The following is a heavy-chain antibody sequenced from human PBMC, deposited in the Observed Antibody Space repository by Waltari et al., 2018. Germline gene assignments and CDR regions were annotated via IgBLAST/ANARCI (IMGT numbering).Heavy chain of an antibody. J-gene: IGHJ4*02. D-gene: IGHD3-22*01. CDR2: TYYSGRT. Sequence: QVHLQESGPGLVKPSETLSLTCTVSGGPIGRDYWSWIRQPPGRGLEWIGYTYYSGRTNYNPSLKSRVSISVDTSTNQFSLKLTSVTAADTAVYYCAGGHYSDNSGSYSWGQGLLVTVSS. V-gene: IGHV4-59*01. CDR3: AGGHYSDNSGSYS. CDR1: GGPIGRDY.